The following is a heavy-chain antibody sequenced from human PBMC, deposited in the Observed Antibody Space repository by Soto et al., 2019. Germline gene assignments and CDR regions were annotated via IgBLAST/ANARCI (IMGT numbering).Heavy chain of an antibody. CDR3: ARYYFDSSGYSNWFAP. J-gene: IGHJ5*02. CDR1: GGSITSGVYF. V-gene: IGHV4-31*11. D-gene: IGHD3-22*01. Sequence: PSEALSLTCAVSGGSITSGVYFWTWIRQHPGKRLEWIAYIHYSGRTYYNPTLKSRVTTSVDTSNNQFSLKMSSVTAADTAVYYCARYYFDSSGYSNWFAPWGQGTLVTVSS. CDR2: IHYSGRT.